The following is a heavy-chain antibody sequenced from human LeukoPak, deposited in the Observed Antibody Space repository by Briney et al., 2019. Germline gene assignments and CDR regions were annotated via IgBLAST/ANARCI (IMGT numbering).Heavy chain of an antibody. CDR3: ARGFIAAAGTGFDY. J-gene: IGHJ4*02. CDR2: MNPNSGNT. Sequence: WASVKISCKASGYTFTSYDINWVRQATGQGLEWMGWMNPNSGNTGYAQKFQGRVTMTRNTSISTAYVELSSLRSEDTAVYYCARGFIAAAGTGFDYWGQGTLVTVSS. V-gene: IGHV1-8*01. CDR1: GYTFTSYD. D-gene: IGHD6-13*01.